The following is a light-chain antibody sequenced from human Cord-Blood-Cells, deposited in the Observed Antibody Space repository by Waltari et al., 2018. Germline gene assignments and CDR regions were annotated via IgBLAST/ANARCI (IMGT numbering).Light chain of an antibody. CDR1: QSVLYSSNNKNY. CDR2: WAS. Sequence: DIVMTQSPDSLAVSLGERATINCKSSQSVLYSSNNKNYLAWYQQKPGQPPKLLIYWASNRDSGVPDRFSGSGYGTDFTLTISSLQAEDVAVYYCQQYYSTPYTFGQGTKLEIK. V-gene: IGKV4-1*01. J-gene: IGKJ2*01. CDR3: QQYYSTPYT.